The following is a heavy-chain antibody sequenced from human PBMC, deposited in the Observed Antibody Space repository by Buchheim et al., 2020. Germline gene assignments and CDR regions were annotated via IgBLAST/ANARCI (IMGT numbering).Heavy chain of an antibody. V-gene: IGHV3-53*01. CDR1: GFSVSNKY. J-gene: IGHJ6*02. Sequence: EVRLVEAGGGLIQPGGSQRLSCAASGFSVSNKYMSWVRQTPGKGLAWVSVIHANGLTYYADSVKGRFTISRATSKNILYLQMSSLRAEDTAIYYCARSDPSTDYYNGMDVWGQGT. CDR3: ARSDPSTDYYNGMDV. CDR2: IHANGLT.